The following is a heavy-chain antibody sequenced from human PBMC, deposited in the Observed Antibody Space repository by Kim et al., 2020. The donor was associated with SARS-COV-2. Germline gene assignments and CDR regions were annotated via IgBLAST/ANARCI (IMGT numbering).Heavy chain of an antibody. V-gene: IGHV4-39*01. J-gene: IGHJ4*02. Sequence: SETLSLTCTVSGGSISSSSNYWGWIRQPPGKGLEWIGSVNYSGNTYYNPSLKSRVTISVDTSKNQFSLKMRSVTAADTAVYYCARLVSENSAVEYWGQGTLVTVSS. CDR2: VNYSGNT. CDR3: ARLVSENSAVEY. CDR1: GGSISSSSNY.